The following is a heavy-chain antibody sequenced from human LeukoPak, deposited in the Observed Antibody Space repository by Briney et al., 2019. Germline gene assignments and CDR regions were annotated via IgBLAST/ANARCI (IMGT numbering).Heavy chain of an antibody. D-gene: IGHD3-10*01. J-gene: IGHJ4*02. CDR2: IYPGDSDT. Sequence: GEALKISCKGSGYSFTDYWIGWVRQMPGKGLEWMGRIYPGDSDTRYSPSFQGQVTIGADNALSTACMHWSSLKASDTPIYYCARRNYYNSGNYFPYWGQGTLVTVSS. CDR1: GYSFTDYW. CDR3: ARRNYYNSGNYFPY. V-gene: IGHV5-51*01.